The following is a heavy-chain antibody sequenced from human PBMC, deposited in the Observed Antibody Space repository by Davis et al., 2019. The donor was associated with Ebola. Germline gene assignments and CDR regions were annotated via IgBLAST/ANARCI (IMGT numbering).Heavy chain of an antibody. CDR2: IKQDGSEK. CDR3: AKDRGML. V-gene: IGHV3-7*01. J-gene: IGHJ4*02. CDR1: GFTISNAW. D-gene: IGHD2-8*01. Sequence: GESLNISCAASGFTISNAWMSWVRQAPGKGLEWVANIKQDGSEKYYADSVKGRFTISRDNSKTTLYLQMNSLRAEDTAVYYCAKDRGMLWGQGTLVTVSS.